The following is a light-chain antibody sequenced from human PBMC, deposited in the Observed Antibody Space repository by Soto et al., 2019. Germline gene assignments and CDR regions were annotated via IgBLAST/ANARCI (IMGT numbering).Light chain of an antibody. CDR1: SSDIGGYNY. J-gene: IGLJ2*01. CDR3: GSYASRNMGV. Sequence: QSALTQPPSASGSPGQSVAISCTGTSSDIGGYNYVSWYQIHPGKAPKLMIYEVNKRPSGVPDRFSGSKSGNTASLIVSGLQAEDEADYYCGSYASRNMGVFGGAIKVTLL. CDR2: EVN. V-gene: IGLV2-8*01.